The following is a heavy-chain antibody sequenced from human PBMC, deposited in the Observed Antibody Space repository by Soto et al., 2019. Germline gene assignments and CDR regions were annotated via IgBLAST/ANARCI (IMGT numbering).Heavy chain of an antibody. J-gene: IGHJ4*02. CDR3: ARAHIGITMVRGGFDY. Sequence: SETLSVTCAVSGGSISSGGCSCSWIRQSPVKGLEWIGYIYHSGSTYYNPSLKSRVTISVDRSKNQFSLKLSSVTAADTAVYYCARAHIGITMVRGGFDYWGQGTLVTVSS. V-gene: IGHV4-30-2*06. CDR2: IYHSGST. CDR1: GGSISSGGCS. D-gene: IGHD3-10*01.